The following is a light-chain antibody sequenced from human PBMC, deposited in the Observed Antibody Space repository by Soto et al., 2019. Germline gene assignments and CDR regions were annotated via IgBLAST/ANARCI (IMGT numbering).Light chain of an antibody. Sequence: DIQMTQSPSTLSASVGDRVTITCRASQSISSRLAWYQQKPGKAPKLLIYKASSLESGVPSRFSGSGSGTEFTLTISSLQPDDFATYYCQQYRSNWTFGQGTKVEIK. V-gene: IGKV1-5*03. CDR1: QSISSR. J-gene: IGKJ1*01. CDR2: KAS. CDR3: QQYRSNWT.